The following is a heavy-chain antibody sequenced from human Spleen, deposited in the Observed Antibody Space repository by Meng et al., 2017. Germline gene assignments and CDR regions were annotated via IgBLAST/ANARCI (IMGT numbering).Heavy chain of an antibody. CDR2: MNPNSGNT. CDR1: GYTFTNYD. V-gene: IGHV1-8*01. CDR3: VSFGVVIDY. D-gene: IGHD3-3*01. J-gene: IGHJ4*02. Sequence: QVQVEPCGAEVKKPGASVKVSCKASGYTFTNYDINWVRQATGQGPEWMGWMNPNSGNTGYSQKFQGRVTMTRNTSISTAYMELSSLRSEDTAVYYCVSFGVVIDYWGQGTLVTVSS.